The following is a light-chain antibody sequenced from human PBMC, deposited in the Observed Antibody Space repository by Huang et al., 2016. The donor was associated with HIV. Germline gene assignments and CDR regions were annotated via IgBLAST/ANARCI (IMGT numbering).Light chain of an antibody. CDR3: HQYNDWPIT. V-gene: IGKV3-15*01. CDR1: QSVGSD. CDR2: GAS. Sequence: EIVMTQSPATLSVFPVGTATLSCRASQSVGSDLAWYQKRPGQAPRLLIYGASTMATGIPARFRGSGSVTEFTLTISDLQSEDFAVYYCHQYNDWPITFGPGTKVDIK. J-gene: IGKJ3*01.